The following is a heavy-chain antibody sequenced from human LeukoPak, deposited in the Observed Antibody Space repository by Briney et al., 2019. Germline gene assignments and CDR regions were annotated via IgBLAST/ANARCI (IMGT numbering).Heavy chain of an antibody. CDR2: ISGSGDST. Sequence: GGSLRLSCAASGFTFSSYAMSWVRQAPGKGLEWVSAISGSGDSTYYADSVRGRFTISRDNSKNTLYVQMNSLRAEDTAVYYCANRDAYNYGGDYWGQGTLVTVSS. D-gene: IGHD5-24*01. J-gene: IGHJ4*02. CDR3: ANRDAYNYGGDY. V-gene: IGHV3-23*01. CDR1: GFTFSSYA.